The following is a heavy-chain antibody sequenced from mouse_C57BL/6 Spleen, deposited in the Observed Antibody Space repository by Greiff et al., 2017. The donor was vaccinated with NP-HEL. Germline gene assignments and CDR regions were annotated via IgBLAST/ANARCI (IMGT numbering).Heavy chain of an antibody. D-gene: IGHD1-1*01. J-gene: IGHJ2*01. Sequence: QVHVKQPGAELVKPGASVKLSCKASGYTFTSYWMQWVKQRPGQGLEWIGEIDPSDSYTNYNQKFKGKATLTVDTSSSTAYMQLSSLTSEDSAVYYCARGTYGSSYDYFDYWGQGTTLTVSS. CDR2: IDPSDSYT. V-gene: IGHV1-50*01. CDR3: ARGTYGSSYDYFDY. CDR1: GYTFTSYW.